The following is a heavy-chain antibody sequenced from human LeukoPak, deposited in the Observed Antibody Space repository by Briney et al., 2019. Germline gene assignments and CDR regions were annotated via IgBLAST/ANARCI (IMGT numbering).Heavy chain of an antibody. CDR1: GFTFSSYG. CDR3: AKEYNYYGSGSYFDY. D-gene: IGHD3-10*01. CDR2: IRYDGSNK. V-gene: IGHV3-30*02. Sequence: GGSLRLSCAASGFTFSSYGMHWVRQAPGKGLEWVAFIRYDGSNKYYAGSVKGRFTISRDNSKNTLYLQMNSLRAEDTAVYYCAKEYNYYGSGSYFDYWGQGTLVTVSS. J-gene: IGHJ4*02.